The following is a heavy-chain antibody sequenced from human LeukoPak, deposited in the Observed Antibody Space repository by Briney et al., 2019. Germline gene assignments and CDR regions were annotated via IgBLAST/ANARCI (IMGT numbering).Heavy chain of an antibody. J-gene: IGHJ4*02. CDR1: GGSVSSGSYY. CDR3: ARGGEDFDY. Sequence: SETLSLTCTVSGGSVSSGSYYWSWIRQPPGKGLEWIGYIYYSGSTNYNPSLKSRVTISVDTSKNQFSLKLSSVTAADTAVYYCARGGEDFDYWGQGTLVTVSS. D-gene: IGHD3-10*01. V-gene: IGHV4-61*01. CDR2: IYYSGST.